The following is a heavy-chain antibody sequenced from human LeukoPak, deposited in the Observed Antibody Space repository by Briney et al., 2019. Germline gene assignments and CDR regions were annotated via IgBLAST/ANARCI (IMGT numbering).Heavy chain of an antibody. Sequence: PSETLSLTCTVSGGSISSGGYYWSWIRQHPGKGLEWIGYIYYSGSTYYNPSLKSRVTISVDTSKNQFSLKLSSVTAADTAVYYCARVDYDSSGYYLVDYWGQGTLATVSS. CDR2: IYYSGST. CDR1: GGSISSGGYY. CDR3: ARVDYDSSGYYLVDY. D-gene: IGHD3-22*01. J-gene: IGHJ4*02. V-gene: IGHV4-31*03.